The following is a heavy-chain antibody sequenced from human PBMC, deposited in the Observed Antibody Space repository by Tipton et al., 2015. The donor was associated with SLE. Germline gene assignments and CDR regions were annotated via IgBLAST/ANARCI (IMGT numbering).Heavy chain of an antibody. CDR2: IYSGGST. Sequence: SLRLSCAASGFTVSSNYMNWVRQAPGKGLEWVPVIYSGGSTYYADSVKGRFTISRDNSKNTLYLQMNSLRAEDTAVYYCARDRPPRAFDIWGQGTMVTVSS. V-gene: IGHV3-53*01. CDR3: ARDRPPRAFDI. CDR1: GFTVSSNY. J-gene: IGHJ3*02.